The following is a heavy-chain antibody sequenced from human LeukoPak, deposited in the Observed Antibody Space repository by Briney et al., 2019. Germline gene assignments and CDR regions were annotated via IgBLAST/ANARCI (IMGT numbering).Heavy chain of an antibody. Sequence: PGGSLRLSCAASGFTFSTYVMSWVRQAPGKGLEWASVISGSGGTRDYADSVKGRFTISRDNSKNTLYLQVNSLRAEDTAVYYCARGGADYGSDYYFDYWGQGTLVTVSS. CDR1: GFTFSTYV. CDR2: ISGSGGTR. V-gene: IGHV3-23*01. D-gene: IGHD3-10*01. J-gene: IGHJ4*02. CDR3: ARGGADYGSDYYFDY.